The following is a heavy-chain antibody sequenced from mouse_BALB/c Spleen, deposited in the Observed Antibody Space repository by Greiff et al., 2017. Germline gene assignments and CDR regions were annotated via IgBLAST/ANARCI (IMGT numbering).Heavy chain of an antibody. CDR3: ARPITTVVAPFAY. V-gene: IGHV14-3*02. Sequence: EVQLQQSGAELVKPGASVKLSCTASGFNIKDTYMHWVKQRPEQGLEWIGRIDPANGNTKYDPKFQGKATITADTSSNTAYLQLSSLTSEDTAVYYCARPITTVVAPFAYWGQGTLVTVSA. CDR1: GFNIKDTY. J-gene: IGHJ3*01. D-gene: IGHD1-1*01. CDR2: IDPANGNT.